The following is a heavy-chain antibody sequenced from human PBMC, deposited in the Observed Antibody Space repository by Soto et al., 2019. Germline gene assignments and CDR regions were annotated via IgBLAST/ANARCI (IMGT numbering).Heavy chain of an antibody. CDR1: GYTFTGYY. CDR3: ARDLGGHCGGDCPPPGYYGMDV. V-gene: IGHV1-2*04. J-gene: IGHJ6*02. D-gene: IGHD2-21*02. Sequence: ASVKVSCKASGYTFTGYYMHWVRHAPGQGLEWMGWINPNSGGTNYAQKFQGWVTMTRDTSISTAYMELSRLRSDDTAVYYCARDLGGHCGGDCPPPGYYGMDVWGQGTTVTVYS. CDR2: INPNSGGT.